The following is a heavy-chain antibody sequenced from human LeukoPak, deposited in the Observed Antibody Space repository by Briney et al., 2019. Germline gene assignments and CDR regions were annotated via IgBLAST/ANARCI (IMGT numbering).Heavy chain of an antibody. CDR1: GYSFTNYW. V-gene: IGHV5-51*01. CDR3: ARRDLGIAVAATDY. CDR2: IYPGDSDT. Sequence: GESLKISCKGSGYSFTNYWVAWVRQMPGKGLEWMGIIYPGDSDTRYRPSFQGQVTISADKSISTAYLQWSSLKASDTAMYYCARRDLGIAVAATDYWGQGTLVTVSS. J-gene: IGHJ4*02. D-gene: IGHD6-19*01.